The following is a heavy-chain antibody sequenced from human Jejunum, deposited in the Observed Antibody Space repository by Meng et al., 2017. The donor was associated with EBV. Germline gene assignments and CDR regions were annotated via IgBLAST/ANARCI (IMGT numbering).Heavy chain of an antibody. V-gene: IGHV3-20*01. J-gene: IGHJ4*02. CDR2: INWDGRRT. Sequence: VSLGGWGGGVFRPGGSLRLSCVASGFTLEDYGMNWVRQVPGKGLEWVATINWDGRRTGYADSVKGRFTISRDNAKNSLYLQMNSLRAEDTALYHCARDKRGAGYCHDYWGQGTLVTVSS. CDR1: GFTLEDYG. D-gene: IGHD2-2*03. CDR3: ARDKRGAGYCHDY.